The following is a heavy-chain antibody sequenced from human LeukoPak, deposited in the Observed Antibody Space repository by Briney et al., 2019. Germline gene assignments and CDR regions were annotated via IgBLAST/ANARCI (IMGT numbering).Heavy chain of an antibody. Sequence: PSETLSLTCTVSDGSITNYDWSWVRQPPGKGLEFIGHVHYSGTANYNPSLESRVTISIDTSKKHFFLKLKSVTAADTAVYYCARVCGDFRVEGRYFHPWPQGTRVRVPS. D-gene: IGHD2/OR15-2a*01. CDR1: DGSITNYD. J-gene: IGHJ5*02. CDR3: ARVCGDFRVEGRYFHP. V-gene: IGHV4-59*01. CDR2: VHYSGTA.